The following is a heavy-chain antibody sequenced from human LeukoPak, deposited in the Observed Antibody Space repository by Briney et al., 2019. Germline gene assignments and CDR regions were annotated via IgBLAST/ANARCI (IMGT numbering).Heavy chain of an antibody. CDR2: IYYSGKT. D-gene: IGHD6-25*01. J-gene: IGHJ1*01. V-gene: IGHV4-39*01. CDR1: GGSISSSTYY. Sequence: SETLSLTCTVSGGSISSSTYYWGWIRQPPGKGLEWIGIIYYSGKTYYNPSLKSRVTISVDTSENQFSLKLSSVTAADTAVYYCASPTAGDDGGYFQHWGQGTLVTVSS. CDR3: ASPTAGDDGGYFQH.